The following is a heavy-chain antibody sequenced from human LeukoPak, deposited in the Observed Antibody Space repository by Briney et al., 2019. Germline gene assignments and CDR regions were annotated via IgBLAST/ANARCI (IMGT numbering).Heavy chain of an antibody. CDR3: AGYCSGGSCYFYYYYGMDV. V-gene: IGHV1-69*13. J-gene: IGHJ6*02. Sequence: GASVNVSCKASGGTFSIYAISWVRQAPGQGLEWMGGIIPIFGTANYAQKFQGRVTITADESTSTAYMELSSLRSEDTAVYYCAGYCSGGSCYFYYYYGMDVWGQGTTVTVSS. D-gene: IGHD2-15*01. CDR1: GGTFSIYA. CDR2: IIPIFGTA.